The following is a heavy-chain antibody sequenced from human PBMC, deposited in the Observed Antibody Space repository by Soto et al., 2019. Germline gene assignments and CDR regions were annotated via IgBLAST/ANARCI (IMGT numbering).Heavy chain of an antibody. CDR3: ARDYNRLFDY. CDR2: IIPIFGTA. D-gene: IGHD3-10*01. CDR1: GYTFTSYY. J-gene: IGHJ4*02. V-gene: IGHV1-69*01. Sequence: QVQLVQSGAEVKKPGASVKVSCKASGYTFTSYYMHWVRQAPGQGLEWMGGIIPIFGTANYAQKFQGRVTITADESTSTAYMELSSLRSEDTAVYYCARDYNRLFDYWGQGTLVTVSS.